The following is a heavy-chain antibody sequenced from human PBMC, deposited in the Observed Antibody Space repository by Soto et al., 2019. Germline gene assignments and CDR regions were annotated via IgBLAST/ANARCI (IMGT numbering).Heavy chain of an antibody. Sequence: QVQLVQSGADVKTPGASVRVSCKASGYTFTGYYVHWVREAPGQGLEWMGWINPETGGTSYAQKFHGRVTLSRDTSINTAYLELSRMRFDDAAVYFCARERYQVISDGMDVWGQGTTVTVSS. CDR3: ARERYQVISDGMDV. CDR1: GYTFTGYY. CDR2: INPETGGT. D-gene: IGHD2-2*01. V-gene: IGHV1-2*02. J-gene: IGHJ6*02.